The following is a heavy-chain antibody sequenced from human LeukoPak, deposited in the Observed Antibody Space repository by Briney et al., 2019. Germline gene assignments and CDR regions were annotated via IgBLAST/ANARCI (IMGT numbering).Heavy chain of an antibody. Sequence: GGSLRLSCAASGFTFSSYAMHWVRQAPGKGLEWVAVISYDGSNKYYADSVKGRFTISRDNAKNSLYLQMNSLRAEDTAVYYCARRNYFDYWGQGTLATVSS. CDR1: GFTFSSYA. CDR2: ISYDGSNK. J-gene: IGHJ4*02. V-gene: IGHV3-30-3*01. CDR3: ARRNYFDY.